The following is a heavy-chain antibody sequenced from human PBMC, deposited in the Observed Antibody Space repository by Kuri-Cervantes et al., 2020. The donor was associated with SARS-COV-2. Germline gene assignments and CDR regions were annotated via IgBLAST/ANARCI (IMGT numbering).Heavy chain of an antibody. CDR1: GFTFSSYS. D-gene: IGHD3-22*01. CDR2: IYSGGST. CDR3: ARDREDSSGYYYPWFDP. Sequence: ETLSLTCAASGFTFSSYSMSWVRQAPGKGLEWVSVIYSGGSTYYADSVKGRFTISRDNSKNTLYLQMNSLRAEDTAVYYCARDREDSSGYYYPWFDPWGQGTLVTVSS. J-gene: IGHJ5*02. V-gene: IGHV3-66*01.